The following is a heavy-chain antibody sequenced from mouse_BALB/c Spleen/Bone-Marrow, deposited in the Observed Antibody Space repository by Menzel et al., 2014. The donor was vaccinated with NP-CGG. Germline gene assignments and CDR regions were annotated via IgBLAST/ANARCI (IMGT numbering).Heavy chain of an antibody. J-gene: IGHJ3*01. CDR2: ITSGDSYT. V-gene: IGHV5-9*02. Sequence: EVHLVESGGGLVKPGGSLKLSCAASGFPFXNYDMSWVRQTPEKRLEWVATITSGDSYTYYPDSVKGRFTISRDNARNTLYLQMSSLRSEDTALYYCARQDGYDGTWFAYWGQGTLVTVSA. CDR3: ARQDGYDGTWFAY. D-gene: IGHD2-2*01. CDR1: GFPFXNYD.